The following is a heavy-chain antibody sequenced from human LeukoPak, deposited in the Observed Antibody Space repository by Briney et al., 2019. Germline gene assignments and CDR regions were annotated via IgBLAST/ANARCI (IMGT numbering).Heavy chain of an antibody. CDR2: IYYSGST. D-gene: IGHD3-10*01. CDR3: ARHVITMVRGIAFDI. J-gene: IGHJ3*02. V-gene: IGHV4-39*01. CDR1: GGSISSSSYY. Sequence: PSETLSLTCTVSGGSISSSSYYWGWIRQPPGKGLEWIGSIYYSGSTYYNPSLKSRVTISVDTSKNQFSLKLSSVTAADTAVCYCARHVITMVRGIAFDIWGQGTMVTVSS.